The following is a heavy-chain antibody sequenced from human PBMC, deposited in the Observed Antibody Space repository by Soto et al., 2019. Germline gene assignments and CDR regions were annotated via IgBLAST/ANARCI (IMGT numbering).Heavy chain of an antibody. CDR3: AHAVIFGAVVQYGMDV. Sequence: IFSKESGPTLVKPTQTLTLTCTFSGFSLSTSGVGVAWIRQPPGKALEWLGVVYWDDDKYYNSFLKSRLTITKDTSKNRVVLTMTNMDPVDTATYFCAHAVIFGAVVQYGMDVWGQGTSVTVSS. CDR2: VYWDDDK. V-gene: IGHV2-5*02. CDR1: GFSLSTSGVG. J-gene: IGHJ6*02. D-gene: IGHD3-3*01.